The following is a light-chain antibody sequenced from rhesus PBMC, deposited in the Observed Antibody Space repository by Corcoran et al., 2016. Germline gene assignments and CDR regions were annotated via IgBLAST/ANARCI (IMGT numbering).Light chain of an antibody. Sequence: EIVMTQSPATLALSPGERATLSCRASQSVSSYLAWYQQKPGQAPRLLIYGASSRATGIPDRFRCSGSGSELTLPISSLEPEDVGVYFCLQSSNWLTFGGGTNVEIK. V-gene: IGKV3-24*04. J-gene: IGKJ4*01. CDR3: LQSSNWLT. CDR1: QSVSSY. CDR2: GAS.